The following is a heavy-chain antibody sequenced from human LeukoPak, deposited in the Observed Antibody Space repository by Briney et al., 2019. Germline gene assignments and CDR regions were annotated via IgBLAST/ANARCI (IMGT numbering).Heavy chain of an antibody. Sequence: GGSLRLSCAASGFTFRSFAMSWVRQAPGKGLEWVSAISGSGNSTYFADSVKGRFTISRDNSKNTLYLQMNSLSAEDTAIYYCAKVQYVYYGSGSCDMDVWGQGTPVTVSS. CDR1: GFTFRSFA. D-gene: IGHD3-10*01. J-gene: IGHJ6*02. CDR2: ISGSGNST. V-gene: IGHV3-23*01. CDR3: AKVQYVYYGSGSCDMDV.